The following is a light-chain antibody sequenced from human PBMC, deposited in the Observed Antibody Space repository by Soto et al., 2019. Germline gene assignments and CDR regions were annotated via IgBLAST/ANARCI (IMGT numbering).Light chain of an antibody. V-gene: IGKV3-11*01. CDR2: DVS. CDR1: QRITNN. CDR3: QQRNSRYT. Sequence: EIVLTQSPGALSLSPGERATLSCRASQRITNNFLAWFQQKPGLAPRLLIYDVSNRATGIPARFSGSGSGTDFNLTISSLEPEDFAVYYCQQRNSRYTFGPGTKLEIK. J-gene: IGKJ2*01.